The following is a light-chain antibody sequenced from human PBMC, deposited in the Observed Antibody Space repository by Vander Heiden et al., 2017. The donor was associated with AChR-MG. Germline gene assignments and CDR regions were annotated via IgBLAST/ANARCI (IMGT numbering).Light chain of an antibody. V-gene: IGKV1-39*01. J-gene: IGKJ4*01. CDR3: HQTDSTSPT. Sequence: IQMTQSPSSLSASVGDRVTITCRASQTINGHLNWYQQKPGKAPKLLIYETSNLQSGGPARFRGSGSGTDCTRTSGRLQPEDFATYYCHQTDSTSPTFGGGTKVEI. CDR1: QTINGH. CDR2: ETS.